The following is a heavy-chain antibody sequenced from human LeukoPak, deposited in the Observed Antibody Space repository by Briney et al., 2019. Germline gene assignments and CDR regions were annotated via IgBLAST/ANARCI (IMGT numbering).Heavy chain of an antibody. J-gene: IGHJ6*04. CDR1: GFIFSNYA. CDR2: ISSSGSTI. D-gene: IGHD3-10*02. Sequence: GGSLKLSCAASGFIFSNYAMSWVRQAPGKGLEWVSYISSSGSTIYYADSVKGRFTISRDNAKNSLYLQMNSLRAEDTAVYYCAELGITMIGGVWGKGTTVTISS. CDR3: AELGITMIGGV. V-gene: IGHV3-48*03.